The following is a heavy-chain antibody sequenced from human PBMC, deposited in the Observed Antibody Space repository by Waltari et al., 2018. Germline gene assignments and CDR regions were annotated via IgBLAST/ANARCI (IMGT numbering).Heavy chain of an antibody. Sequence: QVNLVESEGGWVQPGGSLRPSCATSGFTFSKFGRHWVRQGPGKGLGLVAFSWFDGSDKGYADSVGCRFTISRDNSARTLYLDMDSLRLDDTAMYYCAKDAFGNTYLDFWGQGTLVTVSS. CDR2: SWFDGSDK. CDR3: AKDAFGNTYLDF. V-gene: IGHV3-30*02. D-gene: IGHD2-2*02. CDR1: GFTFSKFG. J-gene: IGHJ4*02.